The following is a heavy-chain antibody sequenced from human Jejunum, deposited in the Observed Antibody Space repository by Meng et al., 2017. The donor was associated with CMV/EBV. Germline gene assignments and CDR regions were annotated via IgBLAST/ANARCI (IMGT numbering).Heavy chain of an antibody. CDR3: ARQPGSLAY. CDR2: ISDDGSNE. Sequence: QVQRLEAGGGVSQPGRLLRLSCTASGFTFSAHAMHWVRQAPGKGLEWVAVISDDGSNEYYADSVKGRFTISRDNSKNTLYLQMNSLRAADTAVYYCARQPGSLAYWGQGTLVTVSS. CDR1: GFTFSAHA. V-gene: IGHV3-30-3*01. J-gene: IGHJ4*02.